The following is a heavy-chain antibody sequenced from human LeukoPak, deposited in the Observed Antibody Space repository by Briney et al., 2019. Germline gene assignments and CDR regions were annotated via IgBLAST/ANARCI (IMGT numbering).Heavy chain of an antibody. CDR2: ISGSGTST. V-gene: IGHV3-23*01. CDR3: AMAFIGSGWTLDY. J-gene: IGHJ4*02. CDR1: GFTFISYA. D-gene: IGHD6-19*01. Sequence: GGSLRLSCAAFGFTFISYAMSWVRQAPGKGLEWVSTISGSGTSTSYADSVKGRFTISRDNSKNTLYLQVNSLRAEDTAVYYCAMAFIGSGWTLDYWGQGTLVTVSS.